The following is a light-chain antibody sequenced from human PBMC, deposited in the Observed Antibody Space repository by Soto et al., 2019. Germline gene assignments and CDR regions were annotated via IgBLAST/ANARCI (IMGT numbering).Light chain of an antibody. CDR2: EVS. CDR3: CSYAGSSTFPYV. CDR1: SSDVGSYNL. V-gene: IGLV2-23*02. J-gene: IGLJ1*01. Sequence: QSALTQPASVSGFPGQSITISCTGTSSDVGSYNLVSWYQQHPGKAPKLMIYEVSKRPSGVSNRFSGSKSGNTASPTISGLQAEDEADYYCCSYAGSSTFPYVFGTGTKVTVL.